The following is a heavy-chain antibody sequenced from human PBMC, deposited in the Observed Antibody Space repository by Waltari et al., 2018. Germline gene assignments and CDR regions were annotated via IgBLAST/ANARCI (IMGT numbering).Heavy chain of an antibody. CDR3: ASAPRPMVSAPFDY. CDR2: ISNSGDMT. CDR1: GFSAYT. Sequence: EVQLVESGGGLVQPGGSLRLSCSGVGFSAYTMAWVRQAPGKGLEWVSGISNSGDMTSYADSVKGRFTISRDTSKNTLFLQMNGLRAEDTAIYYCASAPRPMVSAPFDYWGQGVLVTVSS. J-gene: IGHJ4*02. D-gene: IGHD2-15*01. V-gene: IGHV3-23*04.